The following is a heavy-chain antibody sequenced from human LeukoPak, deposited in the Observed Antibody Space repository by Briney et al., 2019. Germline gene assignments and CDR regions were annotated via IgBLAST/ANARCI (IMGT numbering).Heavy chain of an antibody. J-gene: IGHJ4*02. CDR1: GYTFTRYY. Sequence: ASVKVSCKASGYTFTRYYMHWVRQAPGQGLEWMGWINPNCGGTNYAQKFQGRVTMTRDTSISTAYMELSRLRSDDTAVYYCASQGSYSSRDYWGQGTLVTVSS. CDR2: INPNCGGT. D-gene: IGHD6-13*01. V-gene: IGHV1-2*02. CDR3: ASQGSYSSRDY.